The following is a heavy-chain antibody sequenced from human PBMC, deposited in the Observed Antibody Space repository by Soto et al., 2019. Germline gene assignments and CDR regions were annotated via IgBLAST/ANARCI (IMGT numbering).Heavy chain of an antibody. D-gene: IGHD1-26*01. CDR1: GFTFSSYS. CDR3: AKESGGSYYGFDF. V-gene: IGHV3-23*01. CDR2: ISATGGAT. Sequence: EVRLLESGGGLLQPGGSLRLSCSASGFTFSSYSMAWVRQAPGKGLDWVSGISATGGATYYADSVKGRVTISRDNSKNMLYLQMNSLRADDTALYYCAKESGGSYYGFDFWGLGTLVTVSS. J-gene: IGHJ4*02.